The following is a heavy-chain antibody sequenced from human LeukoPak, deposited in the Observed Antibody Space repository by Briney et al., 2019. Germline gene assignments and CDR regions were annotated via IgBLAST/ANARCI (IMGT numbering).Heavy chain of an antibody. Sequence: PGGSLRLSCAASGFTFSSYSMNWVRQAPGKGLEWVSSISSSSSYIYYADLVKGRFTISRDNAKNSLYLQMNSLRAEDTAVYYCARDGYGSGSYYLYPFDYWGQGTLVTVSS. CDR3: ARDGYGSGSYYLYPFDY. V-gene: IGHV3-21*01. CDR1: GFTFSSYS. CDR2: ISSSSSYI. J-gene: IGHJ4*02. D-gene: IGHD3-10*01.